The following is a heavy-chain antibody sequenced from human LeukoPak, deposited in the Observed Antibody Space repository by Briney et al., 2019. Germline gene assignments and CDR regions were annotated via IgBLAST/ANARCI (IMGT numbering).Heavy chain of an antibody. D-gene: IGHD4-11*01. CDR2: IWNDGSNK. J-gene: IGHJ4*02. CDR1: GFTFSHYG. V-gene: IGHV3-33*06. Sequence: PGRSLRLSCAASGFTFSHYGMHWVRQAPGRGLEGVAVIWNDGSNKYYADSVKGRFTISRENSKNTLYLQMNSLRAEDTAVYYCAKDAQRGFDYSNSLDYWGQGTLVTVSS. CDR3: AKDAQRGFDYSNSLDY.